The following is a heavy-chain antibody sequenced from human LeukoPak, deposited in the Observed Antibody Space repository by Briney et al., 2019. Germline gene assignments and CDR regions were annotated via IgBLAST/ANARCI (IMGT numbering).Heavy chain of an antibody. CDR1: GGSISSYY. Sequence: PSETLSLTCTVSGGSISSYYRSWIRQPPGKGLEWIGYIYYSGSTNYNPSLKSRVTISVDTSKNQFSLKLSSVTAADTAVYYCARDRSYYSDTGADYWGQGIVVIVSS. CDR2: IYYSGST. V-gene: IGHV4-59*01. CDR3: ARDRSYYSDTGADY. D-gene: IGHD3-22*01. J-gene: IGHJ4*02.